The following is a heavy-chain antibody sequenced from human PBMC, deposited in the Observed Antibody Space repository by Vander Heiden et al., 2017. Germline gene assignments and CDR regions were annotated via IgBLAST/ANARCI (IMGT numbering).Heavy chain of an antibody. V-gene: IGHV5-10-1*01. CDR2: IDPSDSYT. CDR1: GYTFRNYW. D-gene: IGHD1-26*01. CDR3: ARLSANYYGTDWHFDL. Sequence: EVQLVPSGAEVKKTGESLKTSCKGSGYTFRNYWINWVRQQPGKGLEWLGRIDPSDSYTNYSPSFQGHVTISVDNSISTAYLQWGSLKASDSGMYFCARLSANYYGTDWHFDLWGRGTLVTDSS. J-gene: IGHJ2*01.